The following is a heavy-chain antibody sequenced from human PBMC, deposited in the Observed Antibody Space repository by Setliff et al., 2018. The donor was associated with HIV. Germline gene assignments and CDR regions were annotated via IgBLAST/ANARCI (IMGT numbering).Heavy chain of an antibody. D-gene: IGHD3-3*02. J-gene: IGHJ5*02. CDR3: ARESIRGWFDL. CDR2: ASIGGNT. CDR1: GGSISSGSYY. V-gene: IGHV4-61*02. Sequence: SETLSLTCTVSGGSISSGSYYWSWVRQPAGKGLEWIGRASIGGNTDYNTSLKSRVTLSVDTSRNYFSLKMTSVTAADTAVYFCARESIRGWFDLWGQGTLVTVSS.